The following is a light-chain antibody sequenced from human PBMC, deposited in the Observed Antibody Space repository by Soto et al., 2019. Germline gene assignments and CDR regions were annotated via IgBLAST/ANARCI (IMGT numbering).Light chain of an antibody. CDR1: QRVRNT. V-gene: IGKV3D-15*01. CDR3: QQYNKWPPCT. Sequence: EIVMTQSPATLSVSPGVRVTLSSMAIQRVRNTLTWYQHKPGQAPRLLIYDASIRATGIPARFSGSGSGTEFALTIRGLQSEDLAVYYCQQYNKWPPCTVGEGTKLEIK. CDR2: DAS. J-gene: IGKJ2*02.